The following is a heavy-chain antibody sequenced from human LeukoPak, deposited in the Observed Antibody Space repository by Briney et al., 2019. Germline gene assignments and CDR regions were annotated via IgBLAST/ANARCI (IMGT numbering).Heavy chain of an antibody. CDR3: ARGVSSYDILTGYQFDY. D-gene: IGHD3-9*01. CDR2: INHSGST. Sequence: SETLSLTCAVYGGSFSGYYWSWMRQPPGKGLEWIGEINHSGSTNYNPSLKSRVTISVDTSKNQFSLKLSSVTAADTAVYYCARGVSSYDILTGYQFDYWGQGTLVTVSS. J-gene: IGHJ4*02. V-gene: IGHV4-34*01. CDR1: GGSFSGYY.